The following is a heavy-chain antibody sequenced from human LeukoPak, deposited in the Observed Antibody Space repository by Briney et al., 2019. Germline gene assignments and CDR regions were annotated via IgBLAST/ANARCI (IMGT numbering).Heavy chain of an antibody. CDR2: ISGSGGST. CDR1: GFTFSSYD. J-gene: IGHJ4*02. V-gene: IGHV3-23*01. CDR3: AKRLVRPRQIDY. D-gene: IGHD3-10*01. Sequence: QPGGSLRLSCAASGFTFSSYDMHWVRQATGKGLEWVSAISGSGGSTYYADSVKGRFTISRDNSKNTLYLQMNSLRAEDTAVYYCAKRLVRPRQIDYWGQGTLVTVSS.